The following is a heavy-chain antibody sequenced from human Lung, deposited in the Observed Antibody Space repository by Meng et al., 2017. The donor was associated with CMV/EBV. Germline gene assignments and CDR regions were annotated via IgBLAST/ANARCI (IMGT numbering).Heavy chain of an antibody. CDR3: AKDRAPPEDYYVDY. Sequence: SCAASGFTFSSYGMHWVRQAPGKGLEWVAVIWYDGSNKYYADSVKGRFTISRDNSKNTLYLQMNSLRAEDTAVYYCAKDRAPPEDYYVDYWGQGTLVTVSS. CDR1: GFTFSSYG. CDR2: IWYDGSNK. J-gene: IGHJ4*02. V-gene: IGHV3-33*06. D-gene: IGHD1-26*01.